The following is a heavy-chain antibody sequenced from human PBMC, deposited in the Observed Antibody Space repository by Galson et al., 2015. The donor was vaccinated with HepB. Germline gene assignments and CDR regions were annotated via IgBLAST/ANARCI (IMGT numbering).Heavy chain of an antibody. CDR1: GFTFSNYA. Sequence: SLRLSCAASGFTFSNYAMHWVRQAPGKGLEYVSAISSNGGSTYYADSVRGRFTISRDNSKNTLYLQMSSLRAEDTAVYYCVKGTTIFGVVTSFDYWGQGTLVTVSS. J-gene: IGHJ4*02. D-gene: IGHD3-3*01. CDR3: VKGTTIFGVVTSFDY. CDR2: ISSNGGST. V-gene: IGHV3-64D*06.